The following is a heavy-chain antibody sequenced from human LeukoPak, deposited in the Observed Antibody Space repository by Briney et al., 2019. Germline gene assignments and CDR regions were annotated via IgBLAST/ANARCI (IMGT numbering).Heavy chain of an antibody. J-gene: IGHJ4*02. CDR3: ARDQGSLFGELLYYFDY. CDR1: GFTFSNYA. V-gene: IGHV3-30*04. D-gene: IGHD3-10*01. Sequence: GALRLSCAASGFTFSNYAMHWVRQAPGKGLEWVAVISYDGSNKYYADSVKGRFTISRDNSKNTLYLQMNSLRAEDTAVYYCARDQGSLFGELLYYFDYWGQGTLVTVSS. CDR2: ISYDGSNK.